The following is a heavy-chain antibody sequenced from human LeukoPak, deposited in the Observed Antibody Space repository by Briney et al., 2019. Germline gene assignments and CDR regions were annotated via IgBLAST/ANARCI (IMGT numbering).Heavy chain of an antibody. CDR2: IRGGGGST. D-gene: IGHD3-10*01. V-gene: IGHV3-23*01. CDR3: AKADLYGSGSYCSYYFDY. CDR1: GFTFSNYA. J-gene: IGHJ4*02. Sequence: GGSLRLSCAASGFTFSNYAMSWVRQAPGKGLEWVSAIRGGGGSTSYADSVKGRFTISRDNSKNTLYLQMNSLRAEDTAVYYCAKADLYGSGSYCSYYFDYWGQGTLVTVSS.